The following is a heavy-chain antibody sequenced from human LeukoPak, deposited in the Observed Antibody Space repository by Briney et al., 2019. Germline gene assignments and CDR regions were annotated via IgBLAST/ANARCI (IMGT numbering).Heavy chain of an antibody. D-gene: IGHD6-19*01. V-gene: IGHV1-18*01. CDR1: GYTFTSYG. CDR3: ARIHEPGIAVAALDY. J-gene: IGHJ4*02. CDR2: ISAYNGNT. Sequence: ASVTVSCTASGYTFTSYGISWVRQAPGQGLEWMGWISAYNGNTNYAQKLQGRVTMTTDTSTSTAYMELRSLRSDDTAVYYCARIHEPGIAVAALDYWGQGTLVTVSS.